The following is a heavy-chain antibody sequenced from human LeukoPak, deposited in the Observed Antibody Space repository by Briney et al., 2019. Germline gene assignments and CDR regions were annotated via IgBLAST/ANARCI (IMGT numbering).Heavy chain of an antibody. J-gene: IGHJ4*02. CDR2: IYTGGST. D-gene: IGHD6-13*01. V-gene: IGHV3-53*01. CDR3: ARDEESSSWYEIGGTIDY. Sequence: GGSLRLSCAASGFTVSSNYMSWVRQAPGKGLEWVSVIYTGGSTYYADSVKGRFTISRDNSKNTLYLQMNSLRAEDTAVYYCARDEESSSWYEIGGTIDYWGQGTLVTVSS. CDR1: GFTVSSNY.